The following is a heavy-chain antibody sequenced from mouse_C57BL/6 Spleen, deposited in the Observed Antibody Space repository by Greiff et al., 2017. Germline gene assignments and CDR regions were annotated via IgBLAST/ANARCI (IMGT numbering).Heavy chain of an antibody. CDR1: GYTFTNYW. D-gene: IGHD2-3*01. CDR2: IYPGGGYT. J-gene: IGHJ2*01. V-gene: IGHV1-63*01. Sequence: QVQLQQSGAELVRPGTSVKMSCKASGYTFTNYWIGWAKQRPGHGLEWIGDIYPGGGYTNYNEKFKGKDTLTADKSSSTAYMQFSSLTSEDSAIYYCARKEGDGYSFDYWGQGTTLTVSS. CDR3: ARKEGDGYSFDY.